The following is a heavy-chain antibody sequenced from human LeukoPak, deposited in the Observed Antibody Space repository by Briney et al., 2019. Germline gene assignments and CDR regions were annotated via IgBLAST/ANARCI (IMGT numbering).Heavy chain of an antibody. Sequence: SGGSLRLSCAASEFTFSTYWMHWARQTPGKGLVWVSLINSDGSSTNYADSVKGRFTISRDNAKNTLYLQMKSLRAEDTAVYYCATDVPAATIFGYWGQGTLVTVSS. CDR2: INSDGSST. J-gene: IGHJ4*02. CDR3: ATDVPAATIFGY. CDR1: EFTFSTYW. V-gene: IGHV3-74*01. D-gene: IGHD2-2*01.